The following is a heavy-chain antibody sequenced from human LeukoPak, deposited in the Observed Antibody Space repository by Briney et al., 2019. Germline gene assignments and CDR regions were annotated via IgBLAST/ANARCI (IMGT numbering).Heavy chain of an antibody. CDR1: GFTFSDSF. Sequence: GGSLRLSCAASGFTFSDSFMTWLRQAPGKGLEGVACISNCGSEKYYADSVKGRFTNSSDNAKSSLYLQMQSLRAKDTAGYFFGRVHWGLDYWGQGPLVTVSS. J-gene: IGHJ4*02. CDR3: GRVHWGLDY. CDR2: ISNCGSEK. D-gene: IGHD7-27*01. V-gene: IGHV3-11*04.